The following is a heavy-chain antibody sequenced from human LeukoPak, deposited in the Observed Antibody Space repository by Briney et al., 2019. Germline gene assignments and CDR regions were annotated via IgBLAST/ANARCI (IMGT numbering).Heavy chain of an antibody. CDR3: ARGDIVVVPAALDY. J-gene: IGHJ4*02. Sequence: PGRSLRLSCAASGFTFSSYGMHWVRQAPGKGLEWVAVISYDGSNKYYADSVKGRFTISRDNSKNTLYLQMNSLGAEDTAVYYCARGDIVVVPAALDYWGQGTLVTVSS. CDR1: GFTFSSYG. V-gene: IGHV3-33*08. D-gene: IGHD2-2*01. CDR2: ISYDGSNK.